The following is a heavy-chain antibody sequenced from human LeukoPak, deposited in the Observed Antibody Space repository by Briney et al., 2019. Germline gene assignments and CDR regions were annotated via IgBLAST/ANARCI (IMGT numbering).Heavy chain of an antibody. D-gene: IGHD3-22*01. J-gene: IGHJ4*02. CDR3: AREMAGLYDSSGYAFDY. Sequence: GASVKVSCKASGYTFTSYAMHWVRQAPGQRLEWMGWINAGNGNTKYSQKFQGRVTITRDTSTSTVYMELSSLRSEDTAVYYCAREMAGLYDSSGYAFDYWGQGTLVTVSS. CDR1: GYTFTSYA. V-gene: IGHV1-3*01. CDR2: INAGNGNT.